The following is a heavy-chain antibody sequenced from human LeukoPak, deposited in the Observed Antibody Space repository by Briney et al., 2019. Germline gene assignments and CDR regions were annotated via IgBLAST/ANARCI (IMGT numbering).Heavy chain of an antibody. CDR1: GYTFTDYY. V-gene: IGHV1-2*02. D-gene: IGHD6-13*01. CDR2: IKPNSGGT. CDR3: AVRNRSSWSPFDF. Sequence: ASVKVSCETSGYTFTDYYIHWVRQAPGQGLEWMGWIKPNSGGTNSAQTFQGRVTMTRDTSTSTAYMELRSLRSDDTAVYYCAVRNRSSWSPFDFWGQGTLVTVSS. J-gene: IGHJ4*02.